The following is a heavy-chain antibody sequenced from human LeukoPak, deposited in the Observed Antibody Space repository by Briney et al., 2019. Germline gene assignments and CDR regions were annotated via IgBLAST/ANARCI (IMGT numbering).Heavy chain of an antibody. D-gene: IGHD3-22*01. J-gene: IGHJ4*02. CDR2: IYYSGST. CDR3: ARIGLYDSSGYYGQNFDY. Sequence: SETLSLTCTVSGGSISSYYWSWIRQPPGKGLEGIGYIYYSGSTYYNPSLKSRVTISVDTSKNQFSLKLSSVTAADTAVYYCARIGLYDSSGYYGQNFDYWGQGTLVTVSS. CDR1: GGSISSYY. V-gene: IGHV4-59*06.